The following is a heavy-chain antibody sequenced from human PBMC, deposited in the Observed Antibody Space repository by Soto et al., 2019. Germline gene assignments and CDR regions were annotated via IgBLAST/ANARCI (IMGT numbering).Heavy chain of an antibody. J-gene: IGHJ6*02. CDR1: GFTFSSYD. Sequence: GSLRLSCTASGFTFSSYDMHWVRQPAGKGLEWVSGVGIAGDTYYAGSVKGRFTISRENGKNSLNLQMNSLRAEDTAVYYCAGRSGSYYSFYYYAMDVWGPGTTVTVSS. CDR3: AGRSGSYYSFYYYAMDV. CDR2: VGIAGDT. D-gene: IGHD3-10*01. V-gene: IGHV3-13*01.